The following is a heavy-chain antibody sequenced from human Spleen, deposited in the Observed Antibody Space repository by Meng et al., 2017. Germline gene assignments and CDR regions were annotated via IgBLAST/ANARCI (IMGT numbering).Heavy chain of an antibody. J-gene: IGHJ4*02. D-gene: IGHD4-11*01. CDR3: ARGPTTMAHDFDY. V-gene: IGHV4-34*01. CDR1: GGSFSDYY. CDR2: IHHSGST. Sequence: QVPLQQWGAGLLKPSETLSLTCVVSGGSFSDYYWSWIRQPPGKGLEWIGEIHHSGSTNYNPSLESRATISVDTSQNNLSLKLSSVTAADSAVYYCARGPTTMAHDFDYWGQGTLVTVSS.